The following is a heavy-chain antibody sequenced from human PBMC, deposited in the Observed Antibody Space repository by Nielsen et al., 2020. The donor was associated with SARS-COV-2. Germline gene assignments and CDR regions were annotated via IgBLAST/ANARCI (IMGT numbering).Heavy chain of an antibody. V-gene: IGHV1-18*01. Sequence: WVRQAPGQGLEWMGWISPHNGDTKYAQEVQGRVTMTTDTSTNTVYMELKSLNSDDTATYFCARDLSITLVRGVNRHYYYGMDVWGQGTTVTVSS. D-gene: IGHD3-10*01. CDR3: ARDLSITLVRGVNRHYYYGMDV. J-gene: IGHJ6*02. CDR2: ISPHNGDT.